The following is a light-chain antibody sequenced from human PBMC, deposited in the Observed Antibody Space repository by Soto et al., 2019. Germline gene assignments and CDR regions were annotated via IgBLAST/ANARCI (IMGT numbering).Light chain of an antibody. J-gene: IGKJ4*01. CDR3: QMYNSAIT. CDR2: AAS. Sequence: DIQMTQSPSSLSASVGDRVTITCLASQGISNYLAWYQQKPGKVPKLLIYAASTLQSGVPSRFSGSGSGTDFNITISSLQPEDVATYYGQMYNSAITFGGGTKVEIK. CDR1: QGISNY. V-gene: IGKV1-27*01.